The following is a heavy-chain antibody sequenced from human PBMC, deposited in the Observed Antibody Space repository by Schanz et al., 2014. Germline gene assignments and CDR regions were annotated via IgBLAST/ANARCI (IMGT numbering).Heavy chain of an antibody. CDR1: TFTFDHYA. V-gene: IGHV3-23*04. CDR2: VSSRSDEI. Sequence: EVQLVESGGGLVQPGGSLRLSCSASTFTFDHYAMTWVRQAPGKGLEWVAAVSSRSDEIKYADSVRGRFTISRDNSRSTMYLQMNSLRAEDTAVYFCARGGPAYYFDDWGQGTLVTVSS. J-gene: IGHJ4*02. CDR3: ARGGPAYYFDD.